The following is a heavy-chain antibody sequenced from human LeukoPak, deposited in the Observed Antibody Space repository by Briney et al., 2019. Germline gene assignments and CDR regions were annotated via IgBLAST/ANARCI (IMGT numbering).Heavy chain of an antibody. D-gene: IGHD1-26*01. CDR3: ARGGDGGSHWWFDP. V-gene: IGHV3-30*19. CDR2: ISYDGSNK. CDR1: GFTFSSYG. Sequence: HPGGSLRLSCAASGFTFSSYGMHWVRQAPGKGLEWVAVISYDGSNKYYADSVKGRFTISRDNSKNTLYLQMNSLRAEDTAVYYCARGGDGGSHWWFDPWGQGTLVTVSS. J-gene: IGHJ5*02.